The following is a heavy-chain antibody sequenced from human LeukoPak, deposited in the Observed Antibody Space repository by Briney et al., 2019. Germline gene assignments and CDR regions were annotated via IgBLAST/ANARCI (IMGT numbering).Heavy chain of an antibody. D-gene: IGHD1-26*01. CDR1: GFTFSSYS. CDR2: ISSSSSYI. Sequence: GGSLRLSCAASGFTFSSYSMNWVRQAPGKGLEWVSSISSSSSYIYYADSVKGRFTISRDDAKNSLYLQMNSLRAEDTAVYYCARGSSRGSSSSVWGQGTLVTVSS. CDR3: ARGSSRGSSSSV. J-gene: IGHJ4*02. V-gene: IGHV3-21*01.